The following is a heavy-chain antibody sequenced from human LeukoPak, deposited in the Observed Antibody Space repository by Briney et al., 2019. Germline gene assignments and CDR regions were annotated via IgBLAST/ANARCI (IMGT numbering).Heavy chain of an antibody. CDR1: GGTFSSYA. V-gene: IGHV1-69*04. J-gene: IGHJ4*02. CDR3: ARLRLGEFSSLAFDY. D-gene: IGHD3-16*02. Sequence: RASVKVSCKASGGTFSSYAISWVRQAPGQGLEWMGRIIPILGTANYAQKFQGRVTITADKSTSTAYMELSSLRSEDTAMYYCARLRLGEFSSLAFDYWGQGTLVTVSS. CDR2: IIPILGTA.